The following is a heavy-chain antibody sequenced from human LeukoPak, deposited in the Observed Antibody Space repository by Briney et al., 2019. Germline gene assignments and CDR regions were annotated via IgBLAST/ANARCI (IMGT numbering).Heavy chain of an antibody. CDR2: IKQDGSEK. CDR3: ARDYRHYFDGSGYPPYFDY. CDR1: GFFLSSYW. Sequence: GGSLRLSCAASGFFLSSYWMAWVRQAPGKGLERVANIKQDGSEKHYVDSVKGRFTISRDNAKNSLYLQMNSLRAEDTAEYYCARDYRHYFDGSGYPPYFDYWGQRTRVTVSS. D-gene: IGHD3-22*01. J-gene: IGHJ4*02. V-gene: IGHV3-7*01.